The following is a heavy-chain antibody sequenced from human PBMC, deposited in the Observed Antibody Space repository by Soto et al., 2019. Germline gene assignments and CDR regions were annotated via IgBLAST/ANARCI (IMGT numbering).Heavy chain of an antibody. CDR2: IYYSGST. V-gene: IGHV4-59*01. D-gene: IGHD1-7*01. Sequence: QVQLQESGPGLVKPSETLSLTCTVSGGSISSYYWSWIRQPPGKGLEWIGYIYYSGSTNYNPSLQRRVTISVDTSTHQFSLKLTSVTAADTAVYYCAGGASFDWNYDLWYFDLWGRGTLVTVSS. CDR1: GGSISSYY. J-gene: IGHJ2*01. CDR3: AGGASFDWNYDLWYFDL.